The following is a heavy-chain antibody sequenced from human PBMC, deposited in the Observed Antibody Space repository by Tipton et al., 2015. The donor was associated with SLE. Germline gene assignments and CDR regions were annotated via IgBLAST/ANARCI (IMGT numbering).Heavy chain of an antibody. Sequence: SLRLSCAASGFTFSSYAMSWVRQAPGKGLEWVSYISGSSNTIYYADSVKGRFIISRDNAKNSLYLQLNSLRAEDTAVYYCARRRSETGLFSKRGWFDPWGQGNLVTVSS. CDR3: ARRRSETGLFSKRGWFDP. CDR1: GFTFSSYA. J-gene: IGHJ5*02. V-gene: IGHV3-48*01. D-gene: IGHD1-14*01. CDR2: ISGSSNTI.